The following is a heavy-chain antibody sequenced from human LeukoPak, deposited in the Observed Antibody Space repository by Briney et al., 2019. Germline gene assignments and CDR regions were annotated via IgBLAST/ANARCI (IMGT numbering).Heavy chain of an antibody. CDR2: IYYSGST. Sequence: SETLSLTCTVSGGSISSYYWSWIRQPPGKGLEWIGYIYYSGSTNYNPSLKSRVTISVDTSKNQFSLKLSSVTAADTAVYYCARGQIYDFWSGYWAPFDYWGQGTLVTVSS. CDR1: GGSISSYY. V-gene: IGHV4-59*01. CDR3: ARGQIYDFWSGYWAPFDY. D-gene: IGHD3-3*01. J-gene: IGHJ4*02.